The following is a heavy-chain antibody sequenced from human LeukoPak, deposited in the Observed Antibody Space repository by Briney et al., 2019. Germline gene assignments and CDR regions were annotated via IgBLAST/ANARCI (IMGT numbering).Heavy chain of an antibody. D-gene: IGHD5-24*01. CDR1: GITFSNSA. CDR2: ITKNGDKT. V-gene: IGHV3-23*01. J-gene: IGHJ3*02. CDR3: VKSAGKDGYRDVYDI. Sequence: GGSLRLSCVPSGITFSNSAMNWVRQAPGKGLEWVATITKNGDKTYYADSVKGLFTISRDTFRDTLYLQMNSLRAEDTAVYHCVKSAGKDGYRDVYDIWGQGTVFTVSS.